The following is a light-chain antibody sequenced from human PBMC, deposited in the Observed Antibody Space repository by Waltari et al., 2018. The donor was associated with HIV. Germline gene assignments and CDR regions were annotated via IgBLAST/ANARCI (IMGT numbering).Light chain of an antibody. V-gene: IGLV7-46*01. Sequence: QAVVTQEPSLTVSPGGTVTLTCGSSTGAVTSGHYPYWFQQKPGQAPRTRIYDTSNKHSGTPARFSGSLLGGKAALTLSGAQAEDEAEYYCLLSYSGARVFGGGTKLTVL. CDR2: DTS. CDR1: TGAVTSGHY. CDR3: LLSYSGARV. J-gene: IGLJ3*02.